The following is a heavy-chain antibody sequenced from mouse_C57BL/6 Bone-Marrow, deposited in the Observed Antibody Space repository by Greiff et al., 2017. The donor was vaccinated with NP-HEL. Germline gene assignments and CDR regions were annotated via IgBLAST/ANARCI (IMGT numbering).Heavy chain of an antibody. J-gene: IGHJ4*01. Sequence: EVKLVESGGGLVQPKGSLKLSCAASGFSFNTYAMNWVRQAPGKGLEWVARIRSKSNNYATYYADSVKDRFTISRDDSESMLYLQMNNLKTEDTAMYYGVRPGIYDDFQYAMDYWGQGTSVTVSS. CDR2: IRSKSNNYAT. CDR1: GFSFNTYA. CDR3: VRPGIYDDFQYAMDY. V-gene: IGHV10-1*01. D-gene: IGHD2-3*01.